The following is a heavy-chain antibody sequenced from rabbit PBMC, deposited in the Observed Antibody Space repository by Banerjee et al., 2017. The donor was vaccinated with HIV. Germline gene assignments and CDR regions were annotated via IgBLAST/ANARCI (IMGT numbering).Heavy chain of an antibody. D-gene: IGHD2-1*01. CDR3: ARYADYYLFNL. CDR1: GFSFSSSYY. Sequence: QEQLVESGGGLVQPEGSLTLTCTASGFSFSSSYYMFWVRQAPGKGLEWIACIYAGSSVITYYANWAKGRFTISKTSSTTVTLQMTSLTAADTATYFCARYADYYLFNLWGPGTLVTVS. CDR2: IYAGSSVIT. J-gene: IGHJ4*01. V-gene: IGHV1S45*01.